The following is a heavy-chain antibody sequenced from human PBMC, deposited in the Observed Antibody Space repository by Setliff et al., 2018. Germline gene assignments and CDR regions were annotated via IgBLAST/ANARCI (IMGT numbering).Heavy chain of an antibody. CDR3: ARTTGYRLEGDFDY. D-gene: IGHD3-16*01. V-gene: IGHV3-7*03. Sequence: GSLRLSCAVSGFSFSDKWMTWVRQTPGKGLQWVANINPDGTEKRYVDSVKGRFTISRDNAENLLFLQMNSLRAEDTAIYYCARTTGYRLEGDFDYWGQGTLVTVSS. J-gene: IGHJ4*02. CDR1: GFSFSDKW. CDR2: INPDGTEK.